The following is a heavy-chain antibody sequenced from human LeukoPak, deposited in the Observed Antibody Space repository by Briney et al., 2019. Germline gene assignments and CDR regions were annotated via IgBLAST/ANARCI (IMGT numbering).Heavy chain of an antibody. J-gene: IGHJ6*02. CDR2: ISYDGSNK. V-gene: IGHV3-30*14. CDR3: VRDYGDYGMDV. CDR1: GFTFSSYA. D-gene: IGHD4-17*01. Sequence: GGSLRLSCAASGFTFSSYAMHWVRQAPGKGLEWVAVISYDGSNKYYADSVKGRFTISRHNSKNTLYLQMNSLRAEDTAVYYCVRDYGDYGMDVWGQGTTVTVSS.